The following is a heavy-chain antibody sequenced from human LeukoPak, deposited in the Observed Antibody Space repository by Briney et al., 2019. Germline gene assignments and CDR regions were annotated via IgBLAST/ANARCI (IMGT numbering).Heavy chain of an antibody. CDR2: INHSGSA. Sequence: MSSETLSLTCAVSGGSFSDYYWSWIRQPPGKGLEWLAEINHSGSATYNPSLRSRVTISVDTSRNQFSLRLSSVTAADTAVYYCARFYCTSTVCYPDYWGQGSLVTVSS. CDR3: ARFYCTSTVCYPDY. V-gene: IGHV4-34*01. D-gene: IGHD2/OR15-2a*01. J-gene: IGHJ4*02. CDR1: GGSFSDYY.